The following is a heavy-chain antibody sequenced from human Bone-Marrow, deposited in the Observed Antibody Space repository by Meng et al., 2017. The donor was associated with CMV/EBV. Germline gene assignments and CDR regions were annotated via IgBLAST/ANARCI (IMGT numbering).Heavy chain of an antibody. V-gene: IGHV3-15*05. Sequence: LRHSCADCGFTISNYWMAWVRQAGGEGLEWVGRMKSNTDGGRTDFAAQVEGRFSIRRDDCKRAVYLKMNNKKNEKATVYFCTRLVQAYWGQGTLVTVSS. CDR2: MKSNTDGGRT. D-gene: IGHD6-19*01. CDR1: GFTISNYW. J-gene: IGHJ4*02. CDR3: TRLVQAY.